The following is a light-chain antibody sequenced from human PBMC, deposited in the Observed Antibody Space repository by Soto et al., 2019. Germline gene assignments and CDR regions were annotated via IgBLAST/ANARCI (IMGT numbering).Light chain of an antibody. CDR3: RTWDRSLSAGV. V-gene: IGLV1-51*01. J-gene: IGLJ3*02. CDR2: ENN. CDR1: TSNIGNNY. Sequence: QSVLTQPPSVSAASGQKVTISCSGRTSNIGNNYVYWYQQLPGTAPKLLIYENNKRASGIPDRFSGSKSGTSATLGITGLQTGDEADYYCRTWDRSLSAGVFGGGTQLTVL.